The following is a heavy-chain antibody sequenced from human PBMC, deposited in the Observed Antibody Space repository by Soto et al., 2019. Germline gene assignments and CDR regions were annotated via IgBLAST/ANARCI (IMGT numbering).Heavy chain of an antibody. Sequence: QVQLQQWGAGLLKPSETLSLTCAVYGGSFSGYYWSWIRQPPGQGLGWIGEINHSGSTNYNPSLRSRVTMSVDTSKNQFSLKLSSVCAADTAVYYCARGRRITIFGVDNQWGNYYYYGMDVWGQGTTVTVSS. CDR3: ARGRRITIFGVDNQWGNYYYYGMDV. CDR2: INHSGST. CDR1: GGSFSGYY. D-gene: IGHD3-3*01. J-gene: IGHJ6*02. V-gene: IGHV4-34*01.